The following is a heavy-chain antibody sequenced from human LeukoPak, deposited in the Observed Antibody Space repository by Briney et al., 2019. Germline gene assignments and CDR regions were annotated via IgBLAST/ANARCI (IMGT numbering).Heavy chain of an antibody. D-gene: IGHD6-13*01. J-gene: IGHJ4*02. V-gene: IGHV4-59*01. Sequence: SETLSLTCTVSGGSISSYYWSWIRQPPGKGLEWIGYIYYSGSTNYNPSLKSRVTISVDTSKNQFSLKLSSVTAADTAVYYCAREASSSRQDPLYYFDYWGQGTLVTVSS. CDR2: IYYSGST. CDR1: GGSISSYY. CDR3: AREASSSRQDPLYYFDY.